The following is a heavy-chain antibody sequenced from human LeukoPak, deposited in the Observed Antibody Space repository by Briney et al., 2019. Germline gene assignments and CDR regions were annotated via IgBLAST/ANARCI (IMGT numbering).Heavy chain of an antibody. CDR2: ISWNSGSI. J-gene: IGHJ4*02. Sequence: GGSLRLSCAASGFTFDDYAMHWVRQAPGKGLEWVSGISWNSGSIGYADSVKGRFTISRDNAKNSLYLQMNSLRAEDTALYYCAKDIGYCSGGSCSMYFDHWGQGTLVTVSS. CDR3: AKDIGYCSGGSCSMYFDH. V-gene: IGHV3-9*01. D-gene: IGHD2-15*01. CDR1: GFTFDDYA.